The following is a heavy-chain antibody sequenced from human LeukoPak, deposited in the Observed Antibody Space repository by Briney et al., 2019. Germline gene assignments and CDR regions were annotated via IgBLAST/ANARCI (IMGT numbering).Heavy chain of an antibody. CDR1: GFTFSDYT. Sequence: GGSLRLSCAASGFTFSDYTMNWVRQAPGKGLEWVSSITGSSSYIYYADSVKGRFTISRDNAKNSLFLQMNSLRAEDTAVYYCARPRYCSSTSCYEFDYWGQGTLVTVSS. CDR2: ITGSSSYI. V-gene: IGHV3-21*01. CDR3: ARPRYCSSTSCYEFDY. D-gene: IGHD2-2*01. J-gene: IGHJ4*02.